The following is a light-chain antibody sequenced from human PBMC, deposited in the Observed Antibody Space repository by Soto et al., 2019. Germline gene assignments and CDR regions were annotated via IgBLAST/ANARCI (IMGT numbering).Light chain of an antibody. J-gene: IGKJ3*01. CDR2: WAS. V-gene: IGKV4-1*01. CDR3: QQYYTIPFT. CDR1: QSILDSSINKNR. Sequence: DIVMTQSPGSLAVSLGERATFNCKSSQSILDSSINKNRLAWYQQRPGQPPKLLIFWASTRESGVPDRFSGSGSGTDFTLTISSLQAEDVAVYYCQQYYTIPFTFCPGSKVDIK.